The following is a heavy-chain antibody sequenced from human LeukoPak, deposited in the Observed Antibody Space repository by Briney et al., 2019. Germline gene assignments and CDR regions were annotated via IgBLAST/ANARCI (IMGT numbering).Heavy chain of an antibody. CDR1: GGSFSSYY. Sequence: SETLSLTCAIHGGSFSSYYRSWIRQPPGKGLECNGQINHGESTSDNPSLKSRVTISGDTSKNPFSLKLNSVTAADTAVWMQLWRGLRPWDQGTLVTVSS. CDR2: INHGEST. V-gene: IGHV4-34*01. D-gene: IGHD5-18*01. J-gene: IGHJ5*02. CDR3: LWRGLRP.